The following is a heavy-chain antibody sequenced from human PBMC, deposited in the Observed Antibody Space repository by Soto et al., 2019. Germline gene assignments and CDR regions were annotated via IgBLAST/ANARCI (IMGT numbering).Heavy chain of an antibody. J-gene: IGHJ5*02. CDR2: ISSSGDDT. V-gene: IGHV3-23*01. CDR3: AKNDYEYNTSSPWFDP. Sequence: PGGSLRLSCAASGFTFNNYAMNWVRQAPGKGLEWVSSISSSGDDTYYPDSVKGRFTISRDNSRNTLYLQMNSLRAEDTAIYYCAKNDYEYNTSSPWFDPWGQGTVVT. CDR1: GFTFNNYA. D-gene: IGHD4-17*01.